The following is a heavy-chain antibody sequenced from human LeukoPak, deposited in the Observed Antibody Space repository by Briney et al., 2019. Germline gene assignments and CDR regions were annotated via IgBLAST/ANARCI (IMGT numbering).Heavy chain of an antibody. V-gene: IGHV1-24*01. Sequence: ASVKVSCKVSGYTLTELSMHWVRQAPGKGLEWMGGFDPEDGETIYAQKFQGRLTMTEDTSTDTAYMELSSLRSEDTAVYYCATQGSGSYYQFDYGGQGTLVTVSS. CDR2: FDPEDGET. D-gene: IGHD3-10*01. J-gene: IGHJ4*02. CDR3: ATQGSGSYYQFDY. CDR1: GYTLTELS.